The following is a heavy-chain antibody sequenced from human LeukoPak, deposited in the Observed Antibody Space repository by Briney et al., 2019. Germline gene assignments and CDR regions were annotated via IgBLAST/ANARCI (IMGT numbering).Heavy chain of an antibody. CDR1: GYKFTSYW. D-gene: IGHD2-21*02. V-gene: IGHV5-51*01. CDR3: ARHFEGGDSDSDAFDI. J-gene: IGHJ3*02. Sequence: GESLKISCKGSGYKFTSYWIGWVRQMPGKGLEWMGIIYPGDSDTRYSPSFQGQVTISADKSISTAYLQWSSLKASDTAMYYCARHFEGGDSDSDAFDIWGQGTMVTVFS. CDR2: IYPGDSDT.